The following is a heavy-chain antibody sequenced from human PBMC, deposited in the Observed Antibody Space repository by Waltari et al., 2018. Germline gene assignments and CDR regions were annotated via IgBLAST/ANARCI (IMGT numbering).Heavy chain of an antibody. Sequence: QVQLVQSGAEVKKPGSSVKVSCKASGGTFSSYTISWVRRAPGQGLEWMGRIIPILVIANYARHFQGRVTITADKSTSTAYMELSSLRSEDTAVYYCARDSGYASIWYFDLWGRGTLVTVSS. CDR3: ARDSGYASIWYFDL. J-gene: IGHJ2*01. CDR2: IIPILVIA. V-gene: IGHV1-69*02. CDR1: GGTFSSYT. D-gene: IGHD5-12*01.